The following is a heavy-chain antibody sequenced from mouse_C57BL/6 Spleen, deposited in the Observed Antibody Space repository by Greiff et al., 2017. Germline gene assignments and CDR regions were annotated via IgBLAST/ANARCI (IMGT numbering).Heavy chain of an antibody. CDR3: ARDLGYDYPFAY. V-gene: IGHV3-6*01. Sequence: EVQLQQSGPGLVKPSQSLSLTCSVTGYSITSGYYWNWIRQSPGNKLEWMGYIRYDGSNNYNPSLKNRISITRDTSKNQFFLKLNSVTTEDTATYYWARDLGYDYPFAYWGQGTLVTVSA. CDR2: IRYDGSN. CDR1: GYSITSGYY. D-gene: IGHD2-4*01. J-gene: IGHJ3*01.